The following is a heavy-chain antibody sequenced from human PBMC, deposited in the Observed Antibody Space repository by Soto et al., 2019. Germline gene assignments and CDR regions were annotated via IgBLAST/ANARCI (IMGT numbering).Heavy chain of an antibody. J-gene: IGHJ4*02. CDR2: SYSSGST. V-gene: IGHV4-61*01. CDR3: ARDGDGYSP. D-gene: IGHD4-4*01. CDR1: GGSVSSGSYY. Sequence: QVQLQESGPGLVKPSETLSLTCTVSGGSVSSGSYYWSWIRQPPGKGLEWIGYSYSSGSTSYNPSLISQVALPVSTTKTQFPRQVSHVPAADPAVNYSARDGDGYSPWGQGTLGTFSS.